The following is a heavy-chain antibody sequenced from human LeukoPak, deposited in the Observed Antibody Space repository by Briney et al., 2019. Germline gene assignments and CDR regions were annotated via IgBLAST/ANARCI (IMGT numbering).Heavy chain of an antibody. CDR2: IYTSGST. D-gene: IGHD5-12*01. CDR3: ARVGRGGYSGYDYYFDY. CDR1: GGSISSYY. V-gene: IGHV4-4*07. Sequence: SETLSLTCTVSGGSISSYYWSRIRQPAGKGLEWIGRIYTSGSTNYNPSLKSRVTMSVDTSKNQFSLKLSSVTAADTAVYYCARVGRGGYSGYDYYFDYWGQGTLVTVSS. J-gene: IGHJ4*02.